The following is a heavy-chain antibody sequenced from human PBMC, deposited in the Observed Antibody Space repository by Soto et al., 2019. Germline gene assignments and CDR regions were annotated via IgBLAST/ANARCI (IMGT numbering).Heavy chain of an antibody. Sequence: SVKVSCRASGYTFTSDAMHWVRQAPGQRLEWMGWINAGNGNTKYSQKFQGRVTITRDTSASTAYMELSSLRSEDTAVYYCARILAIFGVVSFDYWGQGTLVTVYS. D-gene: IGHD3-3*02. J-gene: IGHJ4*02. V-gene: IGHV1-3*01. CDR3: ARILAIFGVVSFDY. CDR1: GYTFTSDA. CDR2: INAGNGNT.